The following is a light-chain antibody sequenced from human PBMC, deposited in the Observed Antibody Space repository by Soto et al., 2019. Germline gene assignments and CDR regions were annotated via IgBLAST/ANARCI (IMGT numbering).Light chain of an antibody. Sequence: DIVLTQSPGTLSLSPGERATLSCRATQSVSSSYLAWYQQKPGQAPRLLIYGASNRATGIPDRFSGSGSGTDFTLTISRLEPEDFAVYYCQQYGSSPVTFGQGTKLEIK. CDR3: QQYGSSPVT. J-gene: IGKJ2*01. CDR1: QSVSSSY. CDR2: GAS. V-gene: IGKV3-20*01.